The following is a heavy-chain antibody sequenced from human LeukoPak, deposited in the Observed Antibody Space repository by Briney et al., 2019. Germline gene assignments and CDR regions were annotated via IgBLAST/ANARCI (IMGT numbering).Heavy chain of an antibody. CDR3: AKGTLGYCSGGSCYSGY. CDR1: GFTFSSYA. J-gene: IGHJ4*02. Sequence: GALRLSCAASGFTFSSYAMIWVRQAPGKGLEWVSVIAGSGGSTDYVDSVKGRFTISRDNSKNTLYLQMSSLRAEDTAVYYCAKGTLGYCSGGSCYSGYWGQGTLVTVSS. D-gene: IGHD2-15*01. V-gene: IGHV3-23*01. CDR2: IAGSGGST.